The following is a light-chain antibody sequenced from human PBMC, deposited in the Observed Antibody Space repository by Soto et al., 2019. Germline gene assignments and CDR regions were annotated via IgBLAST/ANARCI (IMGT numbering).Light chain of an antibody. J-gene: IGKJ1*01. CDR3: QQYGSSPPT. Sequence: EIVLTQSPGTLSLSPGERATLSCRASQSVSSNYLAWYRRKPGQAPRLRIYGASYRATDIPGRFSGSGSGTDFTLTITRLEPEDFAVYYCQQYGSSPPTFGPGTRVEIK. CDR2: GAS. CDR1: QSVSSNY. V-gene: IGKV3-20*01.